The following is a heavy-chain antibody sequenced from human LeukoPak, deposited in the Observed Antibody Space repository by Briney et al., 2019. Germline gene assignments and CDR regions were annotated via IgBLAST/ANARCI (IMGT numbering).Heavy chain of an antibody. Sequence: SETLSLTCAVYGGSFSGYYWSWIRQPPGKGLEWIGEINHSGSTNYSPSLKSRVTISVDTSKNQFSLKLSSVTAADTAVYYCAREDGDYWIWFDPWGQGTLVTVSS. CDR3: AREDGDYWIWFDP. V-gene: IGHV4-34*01. CDR2: INHSGST. D-gene: IGHD4-17*01. J-gene: IGHJ5*02. CDR1: GGSFSGYY.